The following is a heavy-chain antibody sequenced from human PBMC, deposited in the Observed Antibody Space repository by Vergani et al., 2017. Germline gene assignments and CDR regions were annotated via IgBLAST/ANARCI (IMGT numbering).Heavy chain of an antibody. D-gene: IGHD3-10*01. V-gene: IGHV3-48*01. Sequence: QLVESGGGLVQPGGSLRLSCAASGFSFSTYSMNWVRQAPGKGLEWVSYIYSSGRTIYYADSVKGRFTISRDNAKNSLYLQMNSLRAEDTAIYYCARDPMVRGVTSPTCFDYWGQGTLVTVSS. CDR1: GFSFSTYS. J-gene: IGHJ4*02. CDR3: ARDPMVRGVTSPTCFDY. CDR2: IYSSGRTI.